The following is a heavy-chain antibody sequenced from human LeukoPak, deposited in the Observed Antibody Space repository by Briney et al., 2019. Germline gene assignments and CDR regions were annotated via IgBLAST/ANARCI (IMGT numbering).Heavy chain of an antibody. CDR2: INHSGST. CDR1: GGSFSGYY. V-gene: IGHV4-34*01. CDR3: ARGEAVAGQGNLDY. Sequence: SETLSLTCPVYGGSFSGYYWSWIRQPPGKGLEWIGEINHSGSTNYNPSLKSRVTISVDKSKNQFSLKLSSVTAADTAVYYCARGEAVAGQGNLDYWGQGTLVTVSS. J-gene: IGHJ4*02. D-gene: IGHD6-19*01.